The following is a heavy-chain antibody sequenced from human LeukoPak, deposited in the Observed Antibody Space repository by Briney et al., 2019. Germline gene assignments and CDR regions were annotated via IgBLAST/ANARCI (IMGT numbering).Heavy chain of an antibody. V-gene: IGHV4-59*01. CDR3: ARGGWSLDY. D-gene: IGHD6-19*01. CDR1: GVSMSNMY. CDR2: IHYTGST. Sequence: SETLSLTCTVSGVSMSNMYWGWIRQPPGKGLEWIGYIHYTGSTNYNPSLKSRISMSVDTSKSQLSLRLTSVTAADTALYYCARGGWSLDYWGQGTLVAVSS. J-gene: IGHJ4*02.